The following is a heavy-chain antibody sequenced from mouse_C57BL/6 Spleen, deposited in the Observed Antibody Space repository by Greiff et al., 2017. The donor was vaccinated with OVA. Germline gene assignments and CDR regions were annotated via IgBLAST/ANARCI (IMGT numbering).Heavy chain of an antibody. J-gene: IGHJ2*01. D-gene: IGHD3-3*01. Sequence: EVKVVESEGGLVQPGSSMKLSCTASGFTFSDYYMAWVRQVPEKGLEWVANINYDGSSTYYLDSLKSRFIISRDNAKNILYLQMSSLKSEDTATYYCARYYGRALFDYWGQGTTLTVSS. CDR2: INYDGSST. CDR1: GFTFSDYY. V-gene: IGHV5-16*01. CDR3: ARYYGRALFDY.